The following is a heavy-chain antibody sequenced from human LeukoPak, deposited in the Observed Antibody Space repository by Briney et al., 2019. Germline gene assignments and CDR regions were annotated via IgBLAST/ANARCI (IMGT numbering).Heavy chain of an antibody. CDR1: GGSISSYY. V-gene: IGHV4-59*01. Sequence: SETLSLTCTVSGGSISSYYWSWIRQPPGKGLEWIGYIYSSGSTNYSPSLKSRVTISVDTSKNHFSLKLNSVTAADTAVYFCARSANTRASFDYWGQGTLVTVSS. J-gene: IGHJ4*02. CDR3: ARSANTRASFDY. CDR2: IYSSGST.